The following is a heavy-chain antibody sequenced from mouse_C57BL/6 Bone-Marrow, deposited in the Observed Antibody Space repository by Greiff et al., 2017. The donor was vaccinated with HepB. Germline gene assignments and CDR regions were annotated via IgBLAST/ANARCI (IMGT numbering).Heavy chain of an antibody. CDR3: ARDWKDYAMDY. Sequence: DVQLQESGGGLVKPGGSLKLSCAASGFTFSSYAMSWVRQTPEKRLEWVATISDGGSYTYYPDNVKGRFTISRDNAKNNLYLQMSHLKSEDTAMYYCARDWKDYAMDYWGQGTSVTVSS. J-gene: IGHJ4*01. V-gene: IGHV5-4*01. CDR1: GFTFSSYA. CDR2: ISDGGSYT.